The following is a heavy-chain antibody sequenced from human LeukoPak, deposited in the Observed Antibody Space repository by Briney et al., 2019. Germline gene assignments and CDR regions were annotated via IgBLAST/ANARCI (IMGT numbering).Heavy chain of an antibody. D-gene: IGHD6-19*01. V-gene: IGHV3-53*01. CDR1: GFTVSSNY. CDR2: IYSGGST. CDR3: AKSPPGYSSGWPNDY. J-gene: IGHJ4*02. Sequence: GGSLRLSCAASGFTVSSNYMSWVRQAPGKGLEWVSVIYSGGSTYYADSVKGRFTISRDNSKNTLYLQMNSLRAEDAAVYYCAKSPPGYSSGWPNDYWGQGTLVTVSS.